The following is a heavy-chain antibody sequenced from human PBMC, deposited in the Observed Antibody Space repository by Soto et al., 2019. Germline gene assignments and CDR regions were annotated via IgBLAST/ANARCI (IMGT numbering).Heavy chain of an antibody. D-gene: IGHD3-10*01. V-gene: IGHV1-69*08. Sequence: QVQLVQSGAEVKKPGSSVKVSCKASADTFTGYTVTWVRQAPGQGLEWVGRVIPILGASYFAQKFQGRVTISADKSTDTAYMVLTGLTSEDTAVYYCARSRGSYYSNFDSWGQGTLVTVSS. J-gene: IGHJ4*02. CDR2: VIPILGAS. CDR3: ARSRGSYYSNFDS. CDR1: ADTFTGYT.